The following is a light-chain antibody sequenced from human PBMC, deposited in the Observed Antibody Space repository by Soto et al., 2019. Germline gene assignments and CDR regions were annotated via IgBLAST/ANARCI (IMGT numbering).Light chain of an antibody. CDR1: QYVDTY. CDR2: GAS. Sequence: DIQMTQSPSSLSESVGDRVTITCRASQYVDTYLNWYQQKPGKAPKLLIYGASSLQSGVPSRFSGIGSGTDFTLTISSLQPEDSATYYCQQSYRTPRSFGQGTKVEVK. J-gene: IGKJ1*01. V-gene: IGKV1-39*01. CDR3: QQSYRTPRS.